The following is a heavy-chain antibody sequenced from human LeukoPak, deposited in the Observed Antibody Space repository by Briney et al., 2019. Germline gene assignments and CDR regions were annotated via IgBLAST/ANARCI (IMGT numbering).Heavy chain of an antibody. D-gene: IGHD4-17*01. Sequence: GGSLRLSCAASGFTVGNNYMSWVRQTPGEGLEWVSAISGSGGSTYYADSVKGRFTISRDNSKNTLYLQMNSLRAEDTAVYYCAKEVWRRTVTTPLDYWGQGTLVTVSS. J-gene: IGHJ4*02. CDR1: GFTVGNNY. V-gene: IGHV3-23*01. CDR3: AKEVWRRTVTTPLDY. CDR2: ISGSGGST.